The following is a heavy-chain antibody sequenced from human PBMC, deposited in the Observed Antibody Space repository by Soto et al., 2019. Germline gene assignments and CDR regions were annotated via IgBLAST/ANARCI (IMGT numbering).Heavy chain of an antibody. CDR2: INPSGGST. Sequence: QVQLVQSGAEVKKPGASVKVSCEASGYTFSRYYVHWVRQAPGQGLEWMGMINPSGGSTTYAQKFQGRVSMTRDTSTSTVSMELSSLRSEDTAVYYCARGYSAYDYVDYGGQGTLVTVSS. D-gene: IGHD5-12*01. CDR3: ARGYSAYDYVDY. V-gene: IGHV1-46*01. J-gene: IGHJ4*02. CDR1: GYTFSRYY.